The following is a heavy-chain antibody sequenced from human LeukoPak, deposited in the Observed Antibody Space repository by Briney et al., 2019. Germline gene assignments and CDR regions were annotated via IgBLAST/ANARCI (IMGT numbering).Heavy chain of an antibody. CDR1: GFTFSSYW. CDR2: INSDGSST. CDR3: ARSIGATPRDAFDI. Sequence: PGGSLRLSCAASGFTFSSYWMHWVRQAPGKGLVWVSRINSDGSSTSYADSVKGRFTISRDNAKNTLYLQMNSLRAEDTAVYYCARSIGATPRDAFDIWGLGTMVTVSS. D-gene: IGHD1-26*01. J-gene: IGHJ3*02. V-gene: IGHV3-74*01.